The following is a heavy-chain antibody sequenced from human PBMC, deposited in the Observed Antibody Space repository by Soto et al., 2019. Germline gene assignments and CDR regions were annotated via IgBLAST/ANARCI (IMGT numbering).Heavy chain of an antibody. Sequence: QVQLVQSGAEVKKPGASVKVSCKASGYTFTSYGISWVRQAPGQGLEWMGWISAYNGNTNYAQKLQGRVTMTTDTATRTAYMGLRSLRSDDTAVYYCARVIAAAGIDLFDDWGQGTLVTFAA. CDR2: ISAYNGNT. V-gene: IGHV1-18*01. J-gene: IGHJ4*02. D-gene: IGHD6-13*01. CDR1: GYTFTSYG. CDR3: ARVIAAAGIDLFDD.